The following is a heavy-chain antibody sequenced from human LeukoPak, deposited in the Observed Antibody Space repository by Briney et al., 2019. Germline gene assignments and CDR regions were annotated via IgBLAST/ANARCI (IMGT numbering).Heavy chain of an antibody. Sequence: PGGSLRLSCAASGFTFDDYAMHWVRQAPGKGLEWVSLISWDGGSTYYADSVKGRFTISRDNSKNSLYLQMNSLRAEDTALYYCAKDIVPSYGSGSYSYFDCWGQGTLVTVSS. CDR2: ISWDGGST. D-gene: IGHD3-10*01. CDR3: AKDIVPSYGSGSYSYFDC. J-gene: IGHJ4*02. CDR1: GFTFDDYA. V-gene: IGHV3-43D*03.